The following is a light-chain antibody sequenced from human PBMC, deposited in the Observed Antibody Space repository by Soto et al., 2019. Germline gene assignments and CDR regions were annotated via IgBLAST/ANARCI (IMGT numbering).Light chain of an antibody. CDR2: DVS. V-gene: IGLV2-18*02. CDR1: GSDVGTYNR. Sequence: QSVLTQPPSVSGSPGQSVAISCTGTGSDVGTYNRVSWYQQPPGTAPKLMIYDVSDRPSGVPDRFSGSKSGNTASLTISGLQAEDEADYYRSSYTSSSTYVFGTGTKVTVL. J-gene: IGLJ1*01. CDR3: SSYTSSSTYV.